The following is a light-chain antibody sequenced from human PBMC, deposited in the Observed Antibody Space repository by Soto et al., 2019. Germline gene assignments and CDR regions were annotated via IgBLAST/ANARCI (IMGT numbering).Light chain of an antibody. V-gene: IGKV1-39*01. J-gene: IGKJ1*01. CDR1: QSISSY. Sequence: DIQMTQSPSSLSASVGDRVTITCRARQSISSYLNWYQQKPGKAPKLLIYAASSLQSGVPSRFSGSGSGTDFTLTISSLQPEDFATYYWQQSYSTPPTFGQGTKVEIK. CDR3: QQSYSTPPT. CDR2: AAS.